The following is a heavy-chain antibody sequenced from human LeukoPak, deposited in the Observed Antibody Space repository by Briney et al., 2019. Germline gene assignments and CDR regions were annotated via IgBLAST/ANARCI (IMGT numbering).Heavy chain of an antibody. J-gene: IGHJ3*02. D-gene: IGHD5-24*01. V-gene: IGHV4-59*01. CDR3: ARDGYNDAFDI. Sequence: ELIGDIYYSGSTNYNPSRKSRDTISEETSKKQFSLKLSSVTAADTAVYYCARDGYNDAFDIWGQGTMVTVSS. CDR2: IYYSGST.